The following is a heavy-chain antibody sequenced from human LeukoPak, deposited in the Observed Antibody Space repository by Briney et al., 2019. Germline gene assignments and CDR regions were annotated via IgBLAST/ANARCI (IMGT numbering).Heavy chain of an antibody. CDR2: IYSSGST. J-gene: IGHJ4*02. V-gene: IGHV4-4*07. CDR1: GGSITSYY. D-gene: IGHD3-22*01. Sequence: SETLSLTCTVSGGSITSYYWSWIRQPAGKGLEWIGRIYSSGSTNYNPSLKSRVTMSADTTKNLFSLKLTSVTAADTAVYYCARSHYDSSGYYYYWGQGTLVTVSS. CDR3: ARSHYDSSGYYYY.